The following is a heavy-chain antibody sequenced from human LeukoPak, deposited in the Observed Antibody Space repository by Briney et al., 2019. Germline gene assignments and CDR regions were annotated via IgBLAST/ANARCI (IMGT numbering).Heavy chain of an antibody. D-gene: IGHD3-22*01. V-gene: IGHV4-30-4*01. CDR3: AREGDYYDSSGYSNLDY. CDR1: GGSSSSGDYY. Sequence: SQTLSLTCTVSGGSSSSGDYYWRWLRQPLGKGLEWIGYIYYSGSTYYNPSLKSRVTISVDTSKNRFSLKLSSVTAADTAVYYCAREGDYYDSSGYSNLDYWGQGTLVTVSS. J-gene: IGHJ4*02. CDR2: IYYSGST.